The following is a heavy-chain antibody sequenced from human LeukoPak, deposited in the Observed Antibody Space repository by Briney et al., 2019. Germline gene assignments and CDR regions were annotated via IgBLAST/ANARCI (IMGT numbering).Heavy chain of an antibody. J-gene: IGHJ3*02. CDR2: ISSSGSTI. CDR1: GFTLSDYY. Sequence: GGSLRLSCAASGFTLSDYYMSWIRQAPGKGLEWVSYISSSGSTIYCADSVKGRFTISRDNAKNSLYLQMNSLRAEDTAVYYCARVSVLYPDAFDIWGQGTMVTVSS. CDR3: ARVSVLYPDAFDI. D-gene: IGHD2-2*02. V-gene: IGHV3-11*04.